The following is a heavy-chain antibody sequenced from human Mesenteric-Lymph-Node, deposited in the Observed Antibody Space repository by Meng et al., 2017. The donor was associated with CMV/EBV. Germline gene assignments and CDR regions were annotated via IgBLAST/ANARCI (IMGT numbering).Heavy chain of an antibody. D-gene: IGHD4-11*01. CDR3: ARKTMTTVTTRRLYYFDY. Sequence: GESLKISCAASGFTFSSYEMNWVRQAPGKGLEWVSYISSSGSTIYYADSVKGRFTISRDNAKNSLYLQMNSLRAEDTAVYYCARKTMTTVTTRRLYYFDYWGQGTLVTVSS. V-gene: IGHV3-48*03. CDR1: GFTFSSYE. CDR2: ISSSGSTI. J-gene: IGHJ4*02.